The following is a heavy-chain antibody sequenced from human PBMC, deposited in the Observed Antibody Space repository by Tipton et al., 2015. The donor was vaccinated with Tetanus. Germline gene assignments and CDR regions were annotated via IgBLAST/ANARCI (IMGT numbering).Heavy chain of an antibody. CDR3: SKIPCGGECYRYGMHV. J-gene: IGHJ6*04. CDR1: GFTFDDYA. D-gene: IGHD2-21*01. CDR2: ISGSGGST. V-gene: IGHV3-23*01. Sequence: SLRLSCAASGFTFDDYAMHWVRQAPGKGLEWVSGISGSGGSTNYADSVKGRFTISRDKSKNTLYVQMNSLRAADTAVYYCSKIPCGGECYRYGMHVWGKGAMVNVSS.